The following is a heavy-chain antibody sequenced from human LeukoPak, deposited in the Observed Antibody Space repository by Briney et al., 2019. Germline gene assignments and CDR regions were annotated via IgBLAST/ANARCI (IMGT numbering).Heavy chain of an antibody. J-gene: IGHJ4*02. D-gene: IGHD1-1*01. V-gene: IGHV3-30*03. Sequence: PGRSLRLSCAASGFTFSSYGMHWVRQAPGKGLEWVAVISYDGSNKYYADSVKGRFTISRDNSKNTLYLQMNSLRAEDTAVYYCARANGTFWGQGTLVTVSS. CDR1: GFTFSSYG. CDR2: ISYDGSNK. CDR3: ARANGTF.